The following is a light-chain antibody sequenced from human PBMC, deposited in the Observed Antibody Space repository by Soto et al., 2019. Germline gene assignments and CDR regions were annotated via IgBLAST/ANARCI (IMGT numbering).Light chain of an antibody. V-gene: IGKV1-33*01. J-gene: IGKJ5*01. Sequence: DIQMTQSPSSVSASVGDRVTITCLASQDISSFLAWYQQKPGKAPKLLIFAASYLETGVPARFSGSGSGTDFSFTITSLQPEDSATYYCQQYDTRPTMTFGQGTRLEIK. CDR2: AAS. CDR1: QDISSF. CDR3: QQYDTRPTMT.